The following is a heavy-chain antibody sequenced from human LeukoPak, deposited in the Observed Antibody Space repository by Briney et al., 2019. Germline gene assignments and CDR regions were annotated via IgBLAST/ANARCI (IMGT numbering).Heavy chain of an antibody. CDR1: GFTFTSYA. Sequence: GGSLRLSCAASGFTFTSYAMSWVRQAPGKGLEWVSSVRGTGITTYYADSVKGRFTVSRDNSKDTVYLQMNSLRGEDTAVYYCAKELMGFDYWGQGSLVTVSS. CDR3: AKELMGFDY. CDR2: VRGTGITT. D-gene: IGHD2-8*01. J-gene: IGHJ4*02. V-gene: IGHV3-23*01.